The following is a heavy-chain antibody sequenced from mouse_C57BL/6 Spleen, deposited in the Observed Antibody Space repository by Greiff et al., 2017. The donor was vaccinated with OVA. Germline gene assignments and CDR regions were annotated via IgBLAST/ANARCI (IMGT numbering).Heavy chain of an antibody. D-gene: IGHD1-1*01. CDR1: GYTFTSYW. J-gene: IGHJ2*01. Sequence: QVQLQQSGAELVKPGASVKMSCKASGYTFTSYWITWVKQRPGQGLEWIGDIYPGSGSTNYNEKFKSKATLTVDTSSSTAYMQLSSLTSEDSAVDYCAITTVVATDFDYWGQGTTLTVSS. CDR2: IYPGSGST. V-gene: IGHV1-55*01. CDR3: AITTVVATDFDY.